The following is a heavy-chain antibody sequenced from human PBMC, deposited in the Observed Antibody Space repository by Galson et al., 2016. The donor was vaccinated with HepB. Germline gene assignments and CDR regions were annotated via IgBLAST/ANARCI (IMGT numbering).Heavy chain of an antibody. J-gene: IGHJ3*02. CDR2: IIPIFGAA. CDR3: ARDRSSGWFDSSDI. CDR1: GGTFSNYG. Sequence: SVKVSCKASGGTFSNYGISWVRQAPGQGLEWKGGIIPIFGAANYEQKFQGRVTISADEATSTVYMELSSLTSEDTAVYYCARDRSSGWFDSSDIWGRGTMVTVSS. V-gene: IGHV1-69*13. D-gene: IGHD6-19*01.